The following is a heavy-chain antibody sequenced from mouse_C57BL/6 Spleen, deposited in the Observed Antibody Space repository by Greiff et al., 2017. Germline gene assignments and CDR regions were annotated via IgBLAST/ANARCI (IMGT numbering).Heavy chain of an antibody. CDR2: IYPGDGDT. J-gene: IGHJ2*01. Sequence: VQLQESGPELVKPGASVKISCKASGYAFSSSWMNWVKQRPGKGLEWIGRIYPGDGDTNYNGKFKGKATLTADKSSSTAYMQLSSLTSEDSAVYFCARWDLYYGSSLDYWGQGTTLTVSS. CDR1: GYAFSSSW. V-gene: IGHV1-82*01. D-gene: IGHD1-1*01. CDR3: ARWDLYYGSSLDY.